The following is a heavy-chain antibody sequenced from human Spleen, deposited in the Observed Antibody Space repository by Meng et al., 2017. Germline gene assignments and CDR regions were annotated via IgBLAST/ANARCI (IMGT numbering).Heavy chain of an antibody. CDR2: INHSGST. Sequence: VPVQQWGAGLLKPSETLALTFVVSGGSFSDYYWSWIRQPPGKGLEWIGEINHSGSTNYNPSLERRATISVDTSQNNLSLKLSSVTAADSAVYYCARGPTTMAHDFDYWGQGTLVTVSS. J-gene: IGHJ4*02. D-gene: IGHD4-11*01. CDR3: ARGPTTMAHDFDY. V-gene: IGHV4-34*01. CDR1: GGSFSDYY.